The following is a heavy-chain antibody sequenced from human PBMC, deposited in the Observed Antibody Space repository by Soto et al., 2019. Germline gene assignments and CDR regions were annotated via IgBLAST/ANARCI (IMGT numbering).Heavy chain of an antibody. CDR3: ARQIYDSDTGPNFQYYFDS. V-gene: IGHV5-10-1*01. J-gene: IGHJ4*02. D-gene: IGHD3-22*01. CDR1: GYSFAGYW. CDR2: IDPSDSQT. Sequence: GEYLKIPCKGSGYSFAGYWITWVRQTLGKGLEWMGRIDPSDSQTYYSPSFRGHVTISVTKSITTVFLQWSSLRASDTAMYYCARQIYDSDTGPNFQYYFDSWGQGTPVTVSS.